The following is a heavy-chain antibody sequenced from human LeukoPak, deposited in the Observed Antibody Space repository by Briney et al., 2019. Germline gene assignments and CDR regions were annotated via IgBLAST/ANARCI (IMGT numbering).Heavy chain of an antibody. CDR1: GFTFSDYY. CDR2: ISSSGSTI. J-gene: IGHJ4*02. Sequence: GGSLRLSCAASGFTFSDYYMSWIRRAPGKGLEWVSYISSSGSTIYYADSVKGRFTISRDNSKNTLYLQMNSLRAEDTAVYYCAKMVYANIAASGTYFDYWGQGTLVTVSS. V-gene: IGHV3-11*01. D-gene: IGHD6-13*01. CDR3: AKMVYANIAASGTYFDY.